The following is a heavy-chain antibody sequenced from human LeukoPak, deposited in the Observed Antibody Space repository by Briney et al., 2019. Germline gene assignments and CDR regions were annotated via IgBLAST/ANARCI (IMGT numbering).Heavy chain of an antibody. CDR3: AKAPVTTCRGAFCYPFDY. D-gene: IGHD2-15*01. Sequence: GSLRLSCAASGFTFDDYGMNWVRQAPGKGLEWVSAISDTGNTYHADSVKGRFTISRDSSKNTLFLQMNRLRPEDAAVYYCAKAPVTTCRGAFCYPFDYWGLGTLVTVSS. V-gene: IGHV3-23*01. CDR1: GFTFDDYG. J-gene: IGHJ4*02. CDR2: ISDTGNT.